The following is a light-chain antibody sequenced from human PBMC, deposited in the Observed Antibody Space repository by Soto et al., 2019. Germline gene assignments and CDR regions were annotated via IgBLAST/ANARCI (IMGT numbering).Light chain of an antibody. V-gene: IGKV3-11*01. J-gene: IGKJ1*01. Sequence: EIVLTQSPATLSLSPGERATLSCRASQSVNMYLAWYHQKPGHAPRLLISDASNSTTGIPARFSSRGSGTDFTLTISSLEHEDFAVYYCQQYNNWPRTFGQGTKVDIK. CDR3: QQYNNWPRT. CDR2: DAS. CDR1: QSVNMY.